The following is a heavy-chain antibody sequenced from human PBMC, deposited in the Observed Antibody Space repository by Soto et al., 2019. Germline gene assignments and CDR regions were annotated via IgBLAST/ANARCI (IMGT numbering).Heavy chain of an antibody. CDR2: ISTYNGNT. D-gene: IGHD3-10*01. CDR3: AREMVRGVGSDY. V-gene: IGHV1-18*01. J-gene: IGHJ4*02. Sequence: QVQLVQSGAEVKKPGASVKVSCKASGYTFTSYGISWVRQAPGQGLEWMGWISTYNGNTKYAQKLQGRXXMXTXXSTSTAYMELRSVRSDDTAVFYCAREMVRGVGSDYWGQGTLVTVSS. CDR1: GYTFTSYG.